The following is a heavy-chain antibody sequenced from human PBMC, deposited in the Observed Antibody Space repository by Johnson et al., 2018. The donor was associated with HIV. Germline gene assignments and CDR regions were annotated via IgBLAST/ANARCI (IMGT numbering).Heavy chain of an antibody. J-gene: IGHJ3*02. CDR2: IKQDGSNK. CDR3: AIRGGRDAFDI. V-gene: IGHV3-7*01. D-gene: IGHD3-10*01. Sequence: VQLVESGGGLVQPGGSLRLSCAASGFTFSSYWMSWVRQAPGKGLEWVANIKQDGSNKYYADSVKGRFTISRDNSKNTLYLQMNSLRAEDTAVYYCAIRGGRDAFDIWGQGTMVTVSS. CDR1: GFTFSSYW.